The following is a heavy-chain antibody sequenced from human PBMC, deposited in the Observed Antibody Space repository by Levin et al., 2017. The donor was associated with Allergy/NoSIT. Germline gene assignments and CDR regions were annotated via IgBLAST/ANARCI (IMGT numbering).Heavy chain of an antibody. J-gene: IGHJ6*02. CDR1: GYTFTSYY. D-gene: IGHD6-13*01. CDR3: ARDYSSSHYYYYYYGMDV. V-gene: IGHV1-46*01. CDR2: INPSGGST. Sequence: GASVKVSCKASGYTFTSYYMHWVRQAPGQGLEWMGIINPSGGSTSYAQKFQGRVTMTRDTSTSTVYMELSSLRSEDTAVYYCARDYSSSHYYYYYYGMDVWGQGTTVTVSS.